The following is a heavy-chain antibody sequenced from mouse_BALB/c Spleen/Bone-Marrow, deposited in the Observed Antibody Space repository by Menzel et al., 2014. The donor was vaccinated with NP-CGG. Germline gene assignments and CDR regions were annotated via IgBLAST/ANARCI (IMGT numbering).Heavy chain of an antibody. Sequence: EVMLVESGGGLVQPGGSLKLSCAASGFDFSRYWMSWVRQAPGKGLEWIGDINPDSRTINYSPSLKDKFIISRDNAKNTLYLRLNKVRSEDAALYYCARPDYYGYLNYWGQGTTLTVSS. CDR1: GFDFSRYW. D-gene: IGHD1-1*01. V-gene: IGHV4-1*02. CDR2: INPDSRTI. CDR3: ARPDYYGYLNY. J-gene: IGHJ2*01.